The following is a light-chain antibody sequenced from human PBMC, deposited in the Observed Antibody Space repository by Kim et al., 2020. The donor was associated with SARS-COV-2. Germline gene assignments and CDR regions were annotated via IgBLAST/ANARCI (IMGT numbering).Light chain of an antibody. CDR2: GAS. CDR1: QSVSSN. J-gene: IGKJ4*01. CDR3: QQYNNWPPLT. V-gene: IGKV3-15*01. Sequence: EIVMTQSPDTLSVSPGERATLSCRASQSVSSNLAWYQQKPGQAPRLLIYGASTRATGIPARFSGSGSGTEFTLTINSLQSEDFAVYYCQQYNNWPPLTFGGGNKVDIK.